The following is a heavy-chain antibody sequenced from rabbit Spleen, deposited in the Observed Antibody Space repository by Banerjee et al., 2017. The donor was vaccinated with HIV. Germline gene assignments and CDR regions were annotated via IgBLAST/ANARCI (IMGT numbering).Heavy chain of an antibody. D-gene: IGHD1-1*01. J-gene: IGHJ4*01. Sequence: QEQLVESGGGLVKPGASLTLTCKASGFSYSSNYYMCWVRQAPGKGLEWIGTIYTGSSGITWYASWAKGRFTVSKTSSTTVTLQLNSLTAADTATYFCARDPNYASGHYIYNLWGQGTLVTVS. CDR1: GFSYSSNYY. CDR2: IYTGSSGIT. V-gene: IGHV1S45*01. CDR3: ARDPNYASGHYIYNL.